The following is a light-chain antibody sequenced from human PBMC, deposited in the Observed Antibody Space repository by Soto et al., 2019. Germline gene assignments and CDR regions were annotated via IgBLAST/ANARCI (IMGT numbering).Light chain of an antibody. V-gene: IGLV2-14*01. CDR1: SSDVGGYNF. Sequence: QSALTQPASVSGSPGQSITISCTGTSSDVGGYNFVSWYQQHPGKVPKLMIYEVSNRPLGVSNRFSGSKSGNTASLTISGLQAEDDADYYCSSYTSSSTLVFGGGTKLTVL. J-gene: IGLJ2*01. CDR3: SSYTSSSTLV. CDR2: EVS.